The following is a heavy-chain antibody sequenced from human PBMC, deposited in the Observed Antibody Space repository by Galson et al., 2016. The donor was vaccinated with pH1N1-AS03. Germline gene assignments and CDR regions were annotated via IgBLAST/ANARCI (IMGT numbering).Heavy chain of an antibody. D-gene: IGHD3-10*01. J-gene: IGHJ6*02. CDR3: ASRSSVLYSYGSDV. CDR2: TFYGGST. V-gene: IGHV4-59*01. CDR1: GDSLDTFS. Sequence: ETLSLTCSVSGDSLDTFSWTWIRQPPGKGLEWIGFTFYGGSTHYNPFLKSRITISVDTSKNLFSLQLKSVTAADTAVYYCASRSSVLYSYGSDVWGQGTTVIVSS.